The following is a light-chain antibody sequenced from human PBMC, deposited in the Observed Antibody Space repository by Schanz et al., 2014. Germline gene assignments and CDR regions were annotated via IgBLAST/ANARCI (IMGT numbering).Light chain of an antibody. V-gene: IGLV2-14*01. CDR2: DVN. CDR3: SSYQSTSTPWV. CDR1: TSDIGGYNY. J-gene: IGLJ3*02. Sequence: SGLTQPASVSGSPGQSITVSCTGTTSDIGGYNYVSWYQQYPGKAPKLIIYDVNNRPSGVSDRFSGSRSGNTASLTISGLQAEDEADYYCSSYQSTSTPWVFGGGTKLTVL.